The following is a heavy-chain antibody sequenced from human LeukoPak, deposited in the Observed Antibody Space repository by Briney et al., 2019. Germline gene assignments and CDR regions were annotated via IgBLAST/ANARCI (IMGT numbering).Heavy chain of an antibody. Sequence: ASVKVSCKASGYTFTSHDINWVRQAPGQGLEWMGWISAYNGNTNYAQKLQGRVTMTTDTSTSTAYMELRSLRSDDTAVYYCARDRGSGWQGSFDYWGQGTLVTVSS. CDR3: ARDRGSGWQGSFDY. CDR1: GYTFTSHD. V-gene: IGHV1-18*01. D-gene: IGHD6-19*01. CDR2: ISAYNGNT. J-gene: IGHJ4*02.